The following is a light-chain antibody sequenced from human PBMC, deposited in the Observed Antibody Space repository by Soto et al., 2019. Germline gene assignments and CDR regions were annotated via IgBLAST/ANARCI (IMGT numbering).Light chain of an antibody. CDR3: QQYDYWPLYT. J-gene: IGKJ2*01. CDR1: PIISNT. Sequence: EIVMTQSPATLSVSPGERATLSCRASPIISNTLAWYQQKPGRSPRLLIYGASTRATGIPARFSGSGSGTEFTHTISSLQSEEFAVYYCQQYDYWPLYTFGQGTKLEIK. V-gene: IGKV3-15*01. CDR2: GAS.